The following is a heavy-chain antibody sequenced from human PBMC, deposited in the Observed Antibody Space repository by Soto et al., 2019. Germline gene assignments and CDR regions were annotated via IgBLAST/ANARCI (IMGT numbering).Heavy chain of an antibody. CDR3: ARDGPPLRPYYFDY. V-gene: IGHV3-33*08. CDR2: IWYDGSNK. Sequence: GGSLRLSCAASGFTFSSYGMHWVRQAPGKGLEWVAVIWYDGSNKYYADSVKGRFTISRDNSKNTLYLQMNSLRAEDTAVYYCARDGPPLRPYYFDYWGQGTLVTVSS. J-gene: IGHJ4*02. CDR1: GFTFSSYG. D-gene: IGHD4-17*01.